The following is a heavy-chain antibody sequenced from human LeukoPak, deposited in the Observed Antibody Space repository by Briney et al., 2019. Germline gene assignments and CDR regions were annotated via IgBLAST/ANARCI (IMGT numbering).Heavy chain of an antibody. Sequence: GGSLTLSCPASGITFTSAWMGWVRQAPGKGLEWVGRIKSKTDGGTPDYAAPVRGRFTISTDASKITSYLKMNNLKIENTAVYYCKTDGGITIRPLFDFWGQETLVTVSS. CDR2: IKSKTDGGTP. CDR1: GITFTSAW. J-gene: IGHJ4*02. CDR3: KTDGGITIRPLFDF. D-gene: IGHD1-14*01. V-gene: IGHV3-15*01.